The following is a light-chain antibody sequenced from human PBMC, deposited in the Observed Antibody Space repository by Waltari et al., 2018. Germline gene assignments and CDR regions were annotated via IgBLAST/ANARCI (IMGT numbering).Light chain of an antibody. CDR2: DAS. Sequence: DIHETQSPSSLSASVGERVTITCQASQDIINYLNWYQQTPGKAPKLLIYDASNLATGVPSRFSGGGSGTDFSFTISSLHPEDVGTYYCQQYENLPYTFGQGTKLEIK. J-gene: IGKJ2*01. CDR1: QDIINY. CDR3: QQYENLPYT. V-gene: IGKV1-33*01.